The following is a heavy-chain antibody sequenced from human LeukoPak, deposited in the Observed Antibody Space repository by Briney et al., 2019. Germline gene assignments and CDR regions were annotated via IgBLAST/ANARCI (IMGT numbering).Heavy chain of an antibody. D-gene: IGHD6-19*01. V-gene: IGHV3-9*01. J-gene: IGHJ4*02. CDR1: GFTFDDYA. CDR3: ARGRGGLVPDY. Sequence: GRSLRLSCAASGFTFDDYAMHWVRQAPGKGLEWVSGVSWNSGSIGYADSVKGRFTISRDNAKNSLYLQMNSLRAEDTAVYYCARGRGGLVPDYWGQGTLVTVSS. CDR2: VSWNSGSI.